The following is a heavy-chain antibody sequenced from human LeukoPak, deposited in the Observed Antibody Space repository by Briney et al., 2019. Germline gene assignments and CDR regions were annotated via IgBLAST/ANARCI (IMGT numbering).Heavy chain of an antibody. CDR1: GFTFSSYA. Sequence: GGSLRLSCAASGFTFSSYAMSWVRQVPGKGLEWVSVISGSGDNTYYADSVKGRFTISRDNSKNMLYLQMNSLRAEDTAVYYCARGSSWVDYWGQGTLVTVSS. CDR3: ARGSSWVDY. J-gene: IGHJ4*02. D-gene: IGHD6-13*01. CDR2: ISGSGDNT. V-gene: IGHV3-23*01.